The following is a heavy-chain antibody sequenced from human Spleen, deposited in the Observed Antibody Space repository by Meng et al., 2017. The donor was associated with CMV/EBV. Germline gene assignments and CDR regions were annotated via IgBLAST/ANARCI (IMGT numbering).Heavy chain of an antibody. CDR3: ARTDVRY. Sequence: GESLKISCAASGFTFSSYTMYWVRQAPGKGLEWVSYISGTGNTIYYTDSVKGRFTISRDNSKNTLYLQMNSLRAEDTAVYYCARTDVRYWGQGTLVTVSS. CDR1: GFTFSSYT. D-gene: IGHD3-10*02. CDR2: ISGTGNTI. V-gene: IGHV3-48*01. J-gene: IGHJ4*02.